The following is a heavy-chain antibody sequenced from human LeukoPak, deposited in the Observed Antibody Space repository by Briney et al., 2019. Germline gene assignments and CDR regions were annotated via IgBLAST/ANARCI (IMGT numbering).Heavy chain of an antibody. J-gene: IGHJ4*02. CDR2: IYSGGST. D-gene: IGHD6-13*01. CDR1: GFTVSSNY. V-gene: IGHV3-66*01. CDR3: ARDRNGIAAAGPSYYFDY. Sequence: GGSLRLSCAASGFTVSSNYMSWVRQAPGKGLEWVSVIYSGGSTYYADSVKGRFTISRDNSKNTLYLQMNSLRAEDTAVYYCARDRNGIAAAGPSYYFDYWGQGTLVTVSS.